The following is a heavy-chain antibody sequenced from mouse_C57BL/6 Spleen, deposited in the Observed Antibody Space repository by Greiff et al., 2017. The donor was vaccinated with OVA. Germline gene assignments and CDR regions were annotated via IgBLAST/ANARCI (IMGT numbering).Heavy chain of an antibody. D-gene: IGHD4-1*01. V-gene: IGHV1-18*01. CDR3: ARSDGTGYFDV. J-gene: IGHJ1*03. CDR2: INPNNGGT. CDR1: GYTFTDYN. Sequence: EVQLQQSGPELVKPGASVKIPCKASGYTFTDYNMDWVQQSHGKSLEWIGDINPNNGGTIYNQKFKGKATLTVDKSSSTAYMELRSLTSEDTAVYYCARSDGTGYFDVWGTGTTVTVSS.